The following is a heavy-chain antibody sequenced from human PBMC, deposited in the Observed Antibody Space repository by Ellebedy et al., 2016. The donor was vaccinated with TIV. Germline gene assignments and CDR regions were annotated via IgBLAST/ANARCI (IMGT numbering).Heavy chain of an antibody. D-gene: IGHD2-15*01. CDR2: INHSGST. Sequence: SETLSLTXAVYGGSFSGYYWSWIRQPPGKGLEWIGEINHSGSTNYNPSLKSRVTISVDTSKNQFSLKLSSVTAADTAVYYCARRIILYYGMDVWGQGTTVTVSS. J-gene: IGHJ6*02. CDR1: GGSFSGYY. V-gene: IGHV4-34*01. CDR3: ARRIILYYGMDV.